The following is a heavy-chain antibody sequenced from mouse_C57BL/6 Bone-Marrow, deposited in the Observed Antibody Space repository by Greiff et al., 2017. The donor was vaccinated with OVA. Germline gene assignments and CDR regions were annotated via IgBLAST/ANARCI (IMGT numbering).Heavy chain of an antibody. CDR1: GYTFTSYG. Sequence: VKVVESGAELARPGASVKLSCKASGYTFTSYGISWVKQRTGQGLEWIGEIYPRSGNTYYNEKFKGKATLTADKSSSTAYMELRSLTSEDSAVYFCARSTYYSNPDYWGQGTTLTVSS. CDR3: ARSTYYSNPDY. D-gene: IGHD2-5*01. V-gene: IGHV1-81*01. CDR2: IYPRSGNT. J-gene: IGHJ2*01.